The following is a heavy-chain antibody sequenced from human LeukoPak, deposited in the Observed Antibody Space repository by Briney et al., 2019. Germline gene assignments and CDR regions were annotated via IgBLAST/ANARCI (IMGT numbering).Heavy chain of an antibody. J-gene: IGHJ4*02. Sequence: GGSLRLSCAASGFTFSSYAMSWVRQAPGKGLEWVSAISGSGGSTYYADSVKGRFTISRGNSKNTLYLQMNSLRAEDTAVYYCAKAFYSSGWLFDYWGQGTLVTVSS. D-gene: IGHD6-19*01. V-gene: IGHV3-23*01. CDR3: AKAFYSSGWLFDY. CDR1: GFTFSSYA. CDR2: ISGSGGST.